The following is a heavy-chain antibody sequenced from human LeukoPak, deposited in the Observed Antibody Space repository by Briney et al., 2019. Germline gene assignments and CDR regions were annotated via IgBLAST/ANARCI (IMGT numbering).Heavy chain of an antibody. J-gene: IGHJ4*02. Sequence: GGSLRLSCAASGFTFSSYAMHWVRQAPGKGMEWVAVISYDGSNKYYADSVKGRFTISRDNSKNTLYLQMNSLRAEDTAVYYCARDRDYDSSCFDYWGQGTLVTVSS. D-gene: IGHD3-22*01. V-gene: IGHV3-30-3*01. CDR3: ARDRDYDSSCFDY. CDR2: ISYDGSNK. CDR1: GFTFSSYA.